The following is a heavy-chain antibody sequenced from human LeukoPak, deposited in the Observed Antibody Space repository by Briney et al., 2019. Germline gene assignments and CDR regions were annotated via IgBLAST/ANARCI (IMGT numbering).Heavy chain of an antibody. CDR1: GYTFTGYY. Sequence: ASVKVSCKASGYTFTGYYMHWVRQAPGQGLEWMGWINPNSGGTNYAQKFQGRVTMTRDTSISTAYTELSRLRSDDTAVYYCARGIRYSYGYSLSAFDIWGQGTMVTVSS. CDR3: ARGIRYSYGYSLSAFDI. D-gene: IGHD5-18*01. V-gene: IGHV1-2*02. CDR2: INPNSGGT. J-gene: IGHJ3*02.